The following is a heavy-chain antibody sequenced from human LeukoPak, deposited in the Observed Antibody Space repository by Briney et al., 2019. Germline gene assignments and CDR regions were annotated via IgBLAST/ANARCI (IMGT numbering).Heavy chain of an antibody. J-gene: IGHJ4*02. Sequence: GGSLRLSCAASGFTFDDYGMTWVRQAPGKGLEWVSGITWNGDSKGYADSVKGRFTISRDNSKNTLYLQMNSLRAEDTAVYYCAKVVVDIVATSQLDYWGQGTLVTVSS. D-gene: IGHD5-12*01. CDR1: GFTFDDYG. CDR3: AKVVVDIVATSQLDY. CDR2: ITWNGDSK. V-gene: IGHV3-20*04.